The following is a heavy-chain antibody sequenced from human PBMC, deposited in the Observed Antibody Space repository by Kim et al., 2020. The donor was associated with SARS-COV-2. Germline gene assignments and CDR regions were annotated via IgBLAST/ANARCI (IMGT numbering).Heavy chain of an antibody. CDR1: GFTFSSYA. CDR2: IYSGGSST. V-gene: IGHV3-23*03. Sequence: GGSLRLSCAASGFTFSSYAMSWVRQAPGKGLEWVSVIYSGGSSTYYADSVKGRFTISRDNSKNTLYLQMNSLRAEDTAVYYCAKDRNGGYDRDDAFDIWGQGTRVTVSS. CDR3: AKDRNGGYDRDDAFDI. D-gene: IGHD5-12*01. J-gene: IGHJ3*02.